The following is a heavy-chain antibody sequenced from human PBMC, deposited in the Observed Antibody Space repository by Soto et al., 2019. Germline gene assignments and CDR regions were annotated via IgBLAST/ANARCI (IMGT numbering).Heavy chain of an antibody. D-gene: IGHD3-16*01. Sequence: PSGTLSLTCTVSGGSISSYYWSWIRQPPGKGLEWIGYIYYSGSTNYNPSLKSRVTISVDTSKNQFSLKLSSVTAADTAVYYCERLLGGPDYYYYYMDVWGQGTTVTVSS. CDR1: GGSISSYY. CDR2: IYYSGST. V-gene: IGHV4-59*08. J-gene: IGHJ6*03. CDR3: ERLLGGPDYYYYYMDV.